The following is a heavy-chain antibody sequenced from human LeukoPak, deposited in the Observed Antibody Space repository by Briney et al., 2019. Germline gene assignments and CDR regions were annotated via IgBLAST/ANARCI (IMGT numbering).Heavy chain of an antibody. J-gene: IGHJ4*02. CDR1: GYTFTGYY. CDR3: ARVNSGSSSHY. V-gene: IGHV1-2*06. Sequence: ASVKVSCKASGYTFTGYYMHWVRQAPGQGLEWMGRINPNSGGTNYAQKFQGRVTVARDTSISTAYMELSRLRSDDTAVYYCARVNSGSSSHYWGQGTLVTVSS. D-gene: IGHD3-10*01. CDR2: INPNSGGT.